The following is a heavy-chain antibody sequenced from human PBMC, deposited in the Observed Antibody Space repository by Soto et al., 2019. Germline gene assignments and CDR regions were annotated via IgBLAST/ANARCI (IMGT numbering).Heavy chain of an antibody. CDR1: GGTFSSYA. Sequence: ASVKVSCKASGGTFSSYAISWVRQAPGQGLEWMGGIIPIFGTANYAQKFQGRVTITADESTSTAYMELSSLRSEDTAVYYCARDPYKLRYFAWPVFDYWCQGTLVTLSS. J-gene: IGHJ4*02. CDR3: ARDPYKLRYFAWPVFDY. V-gene: IGHV1-69*13. D-gene: IGHD3-9*01. CDR2: IIPIFGTA.